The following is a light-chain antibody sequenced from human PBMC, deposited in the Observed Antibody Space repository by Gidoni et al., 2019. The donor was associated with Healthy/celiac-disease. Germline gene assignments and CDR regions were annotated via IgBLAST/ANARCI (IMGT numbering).Light chain of an antibody. CDR3: QQHNNWPSWT. CDR2: GAS. V-gene: IGKV3-15*01. J-gene: IGKJ1*01. Sequence: EIVLTQSPATLAVSPGERATLSCRASQSVSSNLAWYQQKPGQAPRLLIYGASTRATGIPARFSGSGSGTEFTLTISSLQSEDFAVYYCQQHNNWPSWTFGQGTNVEIK. CDR1: QSVSSN.